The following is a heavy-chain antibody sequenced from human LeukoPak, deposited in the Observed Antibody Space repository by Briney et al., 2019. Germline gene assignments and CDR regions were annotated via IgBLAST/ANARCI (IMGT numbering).Heavy chain of an antibody. D-gene: IGHD4-17*01. V-gene: IGHV1-46*01. CDR2: INPSGGST. J-gene: IGHJ4*02. CDR1: VYTFTSYY. Sequence: ASVKVSFKASVYTFTSYYMHWVRPAPPQGLEWMGIINPSGGSTSYTEKFQDRVTMTRDTSTSTVYMELSSVRSEDTAVYYCARDYGDYSTPPDYWGQGPLVTVSS. CDR3: ARDYGDYSTPPDY.